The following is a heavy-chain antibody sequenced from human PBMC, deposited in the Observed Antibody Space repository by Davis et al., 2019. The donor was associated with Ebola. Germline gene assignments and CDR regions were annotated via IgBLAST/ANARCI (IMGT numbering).Heavy chain of an antibody. CDR2: ISYDGSNK. J-gene: IGHJ4*02. D-gene: IGHD3-10*01. CDR1: GFTFSSYG. CDR3: ARDSRWIGQNSLLWFGELLGYFDY. V-gene: IGHV3-30*03. Sequence: PGGSLRLSCAASGFTFSSYGMHWVRQAPGKGLEWVAVISYDGSNKYYAGSVKGRFTISRDNSKNTLYLQMNSLRAEDTAVYYCARDSRWIGQNSLLWFGELLGYFDYWGQGTLVTVSS.